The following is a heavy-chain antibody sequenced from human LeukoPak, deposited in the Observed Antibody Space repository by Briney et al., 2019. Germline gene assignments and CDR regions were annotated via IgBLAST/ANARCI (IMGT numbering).Heavy chain of an antibody. CDR3: AREGTVTTLDY. V-gene: IGHV4-34*01. J-gene: IGHJ4*02. Sequence: SETLSLTCAVYGGSFSGYYWSWIRQPPGKGLEWIGEINHSGSTNYNPSLKSRVTISVDTSKNQFSLKLSSVTAADTAVYYCAREGTVTTLDYWGQGTLVTVSS. CDR2: INHSGST. CDR1: GGSFSGYY. D-gene: IGHD4-17*01.